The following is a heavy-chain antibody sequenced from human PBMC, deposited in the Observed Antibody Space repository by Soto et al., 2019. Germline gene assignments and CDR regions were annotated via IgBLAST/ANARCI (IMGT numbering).Heavy chain of an antibody. CDR3: ARAAYYYESSGYYPGDY. D-gene: IGHD3-22*01. CDR1: GYTFTSYA. CDR2: INAGNGNT. V-gene: IGHV1-3*01. Sequence: ASVKVSCKASGYTFTSYAMHWARQAPGQRLEWMGWINAGNGNTKYSQKFQGRVTITRDTSASTAYMELSSLRSEDTAVYYCARAAYYYESSGYYPGDYWGQGTLVTVSS. J-gene: IGHJ4*02.